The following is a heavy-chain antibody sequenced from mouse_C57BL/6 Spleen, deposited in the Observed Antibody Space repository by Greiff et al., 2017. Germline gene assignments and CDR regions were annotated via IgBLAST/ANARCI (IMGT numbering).Heavy chain of an antibody. CDR1: GYTFTSYW. Sequence: QVQLQQPGAELVMPGASVKLSCKASGYTFTSYWMHWVKQRPGQGLEWIGEIDPSDSYTNYNQKFKGKSTLTVDKSSSTAYMQLSSLTSEDSAVXYCARLIYYDLYAMDYWGQGTSVTVSS. J-gene: IGHJ4*01. V-gene: IGHV1-69*01. CDR2: IDPSDSYT. CDR3: ARLIYYDLYAMDY. D-gene: IGHD2-4*01.